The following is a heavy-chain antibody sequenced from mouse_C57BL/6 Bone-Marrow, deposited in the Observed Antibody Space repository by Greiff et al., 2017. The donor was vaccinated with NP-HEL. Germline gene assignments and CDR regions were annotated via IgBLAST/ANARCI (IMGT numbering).Heavy chain of an antibody. J-gene: IGHJ2*01. CDR1: GYTFTSYW. CDR3: ARLIYDGYYGFDY. Sequence: QVQLQQPGAELVMPGASVKLSCKASGYTFTSYWMHWVKQRPGQGLEWIGEIDPSDSYTNYNQKFKGKSTLTVDKSSSTAYMQLSSLTSEDSAVYYWARLIYDGYYGFDYWGQGTTLTVSS. D-gene: IGHD2-3*01. CDR2: IDPSDSYT. V-gene: IGHV1-69*01.